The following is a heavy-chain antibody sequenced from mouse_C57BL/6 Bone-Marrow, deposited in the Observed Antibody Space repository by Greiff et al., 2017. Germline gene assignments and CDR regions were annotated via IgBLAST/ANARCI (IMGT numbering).Heavy chain of an antibody. V-gene: IGHV14-4*01. Sequence: VQLKESGAELARPGASVKLSCTASGFNIKDDYMHWVKQRPEQGLEWIGWIDPENGDTEYASKFQGKATITVDTSANTAYLQLSSLTSEDTAVYYCTRIAYWGQGTLVTVSA. CDR3: TRIAY. CDR1: GFNIKDDY. CDR2: IDPENGDT. J-gene: IGHJ3*01.